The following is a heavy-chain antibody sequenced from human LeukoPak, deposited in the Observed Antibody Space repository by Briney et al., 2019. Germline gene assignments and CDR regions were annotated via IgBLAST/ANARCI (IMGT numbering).Heavy chain of an antibody. Sequence: GGSLRLSCAASGFTFSSYSMNWVRQAPGKGLEWVSSISSSSSYIYYADSVKGRFAISRDNAKNSLYLQMNSLRAEDTAVYYCARAGIAAAGDWGQGTLVTVSS. J-gene: IGHJ4*02. V-gene: IGHV3-21*01. D-gene: IGHD6-13*01. CDR3: ARAGIAAAGD. CDR1: GFTFSSYS. CDR2: ISSSSSYI.